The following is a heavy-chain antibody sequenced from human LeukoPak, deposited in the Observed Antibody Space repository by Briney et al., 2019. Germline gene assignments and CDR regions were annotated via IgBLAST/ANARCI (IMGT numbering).Heavy chain of an antibody. CDR3: ARERGGWYDY. D-gene: IGHD6-19*01. J-gene: IGHJ4*02. Sequence: QAGGSLRLSCAASGFTVSSSYMAWVRRAPGRGLEWVSIIYIGGNTFLADSVKGRFTISRENAKNSLYLQMNSLRAGDTAVYYCARERGGWYDYWGQGTLVTVSS. V-gene: IGHV3-66*01. CDR1: GFTVSSSY. CDR2: IYIGGNT.